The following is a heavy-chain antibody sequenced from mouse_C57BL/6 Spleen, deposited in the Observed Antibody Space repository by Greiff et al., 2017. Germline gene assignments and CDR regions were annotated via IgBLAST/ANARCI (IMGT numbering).Heavy chain of an antibody. Sequence: DVQLVESGGGLVQPGGSLSLSCAASGFTFTDYYMSWVRQPPGKALEWLGFIRNKANGYTTEYSASVKGLFTISRDNSQSILYLQMNALRAEDSATYYCARYMEGFDYWGQGTTLTVSS. CDR1: GFTFTDYY. V-gene: IGHV7-3*01. J-gene: IGHJ2*01. CDR3: ARYMEGFDY. CDR2: IRNKANGYTT.